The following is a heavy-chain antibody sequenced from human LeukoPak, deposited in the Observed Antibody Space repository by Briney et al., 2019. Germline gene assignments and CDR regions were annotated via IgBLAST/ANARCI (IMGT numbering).Heavy chain of an antibody. CDR3: ARGQIVVVPAAPRRRNWFDP. CDR2: INHSGST. D-gene: IGHD2-2*01. Sequence: SETLSLTCAVYGGSFSGYYWSWIRQPPGKGLEWIGEINHSGSTNYNPSLKSRVTISVDTSKNQFSLKLSSVTAADTAVYYCARGQIVVVPAAPRRRNWFDPWGQGTLVTVSS. V-gene: IGHV4-34*01. CDR1: GGSFSGYY. J-gene: IGHJ5*02.